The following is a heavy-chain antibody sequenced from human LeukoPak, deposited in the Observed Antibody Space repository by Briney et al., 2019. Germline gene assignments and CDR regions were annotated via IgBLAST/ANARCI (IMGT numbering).Heavy chain of an antibody. D-gene: IGHD6-6*01. CDR2: IFPSGGEI. CDR1: GFTFSTFA. CDR3: AKGVSIAARPDWFDP. Sequence: GGSLRLSCAASGFTFSTFAMIWVRQPPGKGLEWVSSIFPSGGEIHYADSVRGRFTISRDNSKSTLSLQMNSLRAEDTAVYYCAKGVSIAARPDWFDPWGQGTLVTVSS. J-gene: IGHJ5*02. V-gene: IGHV3-23*01.